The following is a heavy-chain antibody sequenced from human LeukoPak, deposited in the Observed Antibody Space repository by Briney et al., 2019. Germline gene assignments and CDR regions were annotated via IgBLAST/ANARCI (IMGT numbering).Heavy chain of an antibody. CDR1: GGSISSYY. CDR3: ARDEVPYGSGSYYRY. CDR2: IYYSGST. J-gene: IGHJ4*02. D-gene: IGHD3-10*01. Sequence: SETLSLTCTVSGGSISSYYWNWIRQPPGKGLEWIGYIYYSGSTNYNPSLKSRVTISVDTSKNQFSLKLSSVSAADTAVYYCARDEVPYGSGSYYRYWGQGTLVTVSS. V-gene: IGHV4-59*01.